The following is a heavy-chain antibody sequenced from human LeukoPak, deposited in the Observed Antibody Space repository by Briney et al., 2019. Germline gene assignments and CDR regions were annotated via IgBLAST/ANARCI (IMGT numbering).Heavy chain of an antibody. V-gene: IGHV1-18*01. D-gene: IGHD6-19*01. CDR3: ARGEAVAGTRRSAYYYYYMDV. CDR2: ITAYNGNT. J-gene: IGHJ6*03. Sequence: ASVKVSCKASGYTFTSYGISWVRQAPGQGLEWMGWITAYNGNTNYAQKFQGRVTITADKSTSTAYMELSSLRSGDTAVYYCARGEAVAGTRRSAYYYYYMDVWGKGTTVTVSS. CDR1: GYTFTSYG.